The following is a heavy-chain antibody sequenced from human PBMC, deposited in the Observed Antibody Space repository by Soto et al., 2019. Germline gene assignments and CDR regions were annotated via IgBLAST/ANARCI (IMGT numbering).Heavy chain of an antibody. Sequence: QVQLQESGPGLVKPSQTLSLTCTVSGDSISSVDHYWSWIRQPPGKGLEWIGYIYHSGSTYYNPSLRSRVTISIDTTKNQSSLWPRAATAADTAVYSAARGGYSNVAFSGLVAGGQGTGVTVCS. V-gene: IGHV4-30-4*01. CDR2: IYHSGST. CDR1: GDSISSVDHY. D-gene: IGHD4-4*01. J-gene: IGHJ6*01. CDR3: ARGGYSNVAFSGLVA.